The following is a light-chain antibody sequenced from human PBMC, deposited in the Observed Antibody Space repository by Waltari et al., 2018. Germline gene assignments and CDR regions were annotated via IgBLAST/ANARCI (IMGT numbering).Light chain of an antibody. Sequence: QSVLTQPPLASGTPGQRVTISCSGNSSNIGINTVTWYQQLPGTAPKLLIYANYPQPSGVPDRFSASKSDTSASLAISGLQSEDEADYFCATWDDSLNGRVFGGGTKLAVL. CDR2: ANY. CDR1: SSNIGINT. CDR3: ATWDDSLNGRV. J-gene: IGLJ3*02. V-gene: IGLV1-44*01.